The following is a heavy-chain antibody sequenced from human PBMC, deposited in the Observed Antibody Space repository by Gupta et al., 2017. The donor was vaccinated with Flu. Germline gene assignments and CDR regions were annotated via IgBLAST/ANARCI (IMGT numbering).Heavy chain of an antibody. Sequence: FTFSSYAMSWVRQAPGKGLEWVSAISGSGGSTYYADSVKGRFTISRDNSKNTLYLQMNSLRVEDTAVYYCAKLRVGATGDYWGQGTLVTVSS. CDR1: FTFSSYA. D-gene: IGHD1-26*01. CDR2: ISGSGGST. J-gene: IGHJ4*02. CDR3: AKLRVGATGDY. V-gene: IGHV3-23*01.